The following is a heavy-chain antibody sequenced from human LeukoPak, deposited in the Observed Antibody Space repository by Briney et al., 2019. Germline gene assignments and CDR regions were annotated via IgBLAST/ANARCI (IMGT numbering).Heavy chain of an antibody. J-gene: IGHJ3*02. CDR2: IIPIFGTA. D-gene: IGHD2-15*01. CDR1: GGTFSSYA. Sequence: ASVKVSCKASGGTFSSYAISWVRQAPGQGLEWMGGIIPIFGTANYAQKFQGRVTITADESTSTAYMELSSLRSEDTAVYYCARVGMVVAATNAFDIWGQGTMVTVSS. V-gene: IGHV1-69*13. CDR3: ARVGMVVAATNAFDI.